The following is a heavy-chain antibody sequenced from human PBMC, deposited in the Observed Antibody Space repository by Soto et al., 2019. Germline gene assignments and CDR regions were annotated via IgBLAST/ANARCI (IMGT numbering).Heavy chain of an antibody. CDR2: IYYSGST. Sequence: QVQLQESGPGLVKPSETLSLTCTVSGGSISSYYWSWIRQPPGKGLEWIGYIYYSGSTNYNPSLKRRVTISVDTSKNQFSLKLSSVTAADTAVYYCARAGGDWDYYYYGMDVWGQGTTVTVSS. V-gene: IGHV4-59*01. D-gene: IGHD2-21*02. CDR3: ARAGGDWDYYYYGMDV. CDR1: GGSISSYY. J-gene: IGHJ6*02.